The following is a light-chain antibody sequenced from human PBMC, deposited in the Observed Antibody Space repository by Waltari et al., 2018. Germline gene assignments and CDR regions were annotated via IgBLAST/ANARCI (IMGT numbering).Light chain of an antibody. Sequence: QSALTQPPSASGSPGQSVTISCTGTSSDVGGYNYVSWYQQHPGKAPKLMIYEVSQRPSGVSNRFSGSESGNTASLTISGLQPEDETDYYCCSYAGHSTYVFGTGTKVTVL. J-gene: IGLJ1*01. V-gene: IGLV2-23*02. CDR1: SSDVGGYNY. CDR3: CSYAGHSTYV. CDR2: EVS.